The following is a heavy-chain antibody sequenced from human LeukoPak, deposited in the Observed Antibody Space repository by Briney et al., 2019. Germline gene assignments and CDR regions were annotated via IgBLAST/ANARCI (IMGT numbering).Heavy chain of an antibody. D-gene: IGHD4-17*01. V-gene: IGHV1-8*01. Sequence: GASVKVSCKASGYTFTSYDINWVRQATGQGLEWMGWMNPNSGNTGYAQKFQGRVTMTRNTSISTAYMELSSLRSEDTAVYYCARRNPHDYGDYYGMDVWGQGTTVTVSS. J-gene: IGHJ6*02. CDR1: GYTFTSYD. CDR2: MNPNSGNT. CDR3: ARRNPHDYGDYYGMDV.